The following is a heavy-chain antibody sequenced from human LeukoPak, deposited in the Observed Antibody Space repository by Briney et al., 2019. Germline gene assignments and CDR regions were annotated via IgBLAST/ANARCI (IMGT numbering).Heavy chain of an antibody. V-gene: IGHV4-59*01. CDR3: ARGLGRYRGFNYYYYMDV. Sequence: SETLSLTCSVSTDSTNTYYWTWIRQSPGKGLEWIGHIYQSGSTDYNPSFKSRVTISIDMSKKEFSLKLTSVTVADTAMYYCARGLGRYRGFNYYYYMDVWGKGTTVTVSS. D-gene: IGHD6-19*01. CDR2: IYQSGST. J-gene: IGHJ6*03. CDR1: TDSTNTYY.